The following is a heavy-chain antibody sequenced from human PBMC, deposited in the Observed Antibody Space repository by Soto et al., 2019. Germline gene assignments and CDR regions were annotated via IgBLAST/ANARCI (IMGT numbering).Heavy chain of an antibody. CDR3: ARAKDYDFWSGYSLNYGMDV. J-gene: IGHJ6*02. D-gene: IGHD3-3*01. CDR2: ISYDGSNK. CDR1: GFTFSSYA. Sequence: GGSLRLSCAASGFTFSSYAMHWVRQAPGKGLEWVAVISYDGSNKYYADSVKGRFTTSRDNSKNTLYLHMNSLRAEDTAVYYCARAKDYDFWSGYSLNYGMDVWGQGTTVTVSS. V-gene: IGHV3-30-3*01.